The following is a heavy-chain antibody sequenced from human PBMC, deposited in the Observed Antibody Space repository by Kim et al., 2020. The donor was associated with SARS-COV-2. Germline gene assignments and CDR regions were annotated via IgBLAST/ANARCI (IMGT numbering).Heavy chain of an antibody. V-gene: IGHV4-34*01. CDR3: ARGRGGYDLYGMDV. Sequence: SETLSLTCAVYGGSFSGYYWSWIRQPPGKGLEWIGEINHSGSTNYNPSLKSRVTISVDTSKNQFSLKLSSVTAADTAVYYCARGRGGYDLYGMDVWGQGT. CDR1: GGSFSGYY. J-gene: IGHJ6*02. D-gene: IGHD5-12*01. CDR2: INHSGST.